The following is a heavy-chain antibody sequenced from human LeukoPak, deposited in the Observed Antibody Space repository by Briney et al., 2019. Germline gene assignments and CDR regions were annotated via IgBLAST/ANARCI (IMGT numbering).Heavy chain of an antibody. Sequence: GGSLRLSCGASGFTFDDYWMSWVRQAPGQGLEWVANINQDGSEKYYLDSAKGRFTISRDNARNSLYLQVNSLRAEDTAVYYCARSVAGSYSRYYYYYMDVWGKGTTVTISS. CDR3: ARSVAGSYSRYYYYYMDV. CDR2: INQDGSEK. V-gene: IGHV3-7*01. CDR1: GFTFDDYW. J-gene: IGHJ6*03. D-gene: IGHD3-10*01.